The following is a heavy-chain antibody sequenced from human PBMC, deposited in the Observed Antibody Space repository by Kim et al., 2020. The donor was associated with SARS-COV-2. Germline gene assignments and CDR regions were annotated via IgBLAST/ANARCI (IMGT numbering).Heavy chain of an antibody. J-gene: IGHJ6*02. D-gene: IGHD1-26*01. V-gene: IGHV4-4*02. CDR2: IYHSGST. Sequence: SETLSLTCAVSGGSISSSNWWSWVRQPPGKGLEWIGEIYHSGSTNYNPSLKSRVTISVDKSKNQFSLKLSSVTAADTAVYYCARFPLGNMAHGMDVWGQGTTVTVSS. CDR1: GGSISSSNW. CDR3: ARFPLGNMAHGMDV.